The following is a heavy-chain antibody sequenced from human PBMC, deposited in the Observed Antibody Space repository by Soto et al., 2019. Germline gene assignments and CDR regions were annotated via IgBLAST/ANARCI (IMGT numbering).Heavy chain of an antibody. CDR3: RRPRNMYIWNDAGFNI. V-gene: IGHV3-33*01. Sequence: QVQVVESGGGVVQPGRSLRLSCAASGFTFSAYGMHWVRQAPGKGLEWVAVIWHDGSNKYYADSVKGRFTISRDNSKNSLYLQMTRRRAAHTAVYYRRRPRNMYIWNDAGFNIWGQGTTVTFSS. D-gene: IGHD1-1*01. CDR2: IWHDGSNK. CDR1: GFTFSAYG. J-gene: IGHJ3*02.